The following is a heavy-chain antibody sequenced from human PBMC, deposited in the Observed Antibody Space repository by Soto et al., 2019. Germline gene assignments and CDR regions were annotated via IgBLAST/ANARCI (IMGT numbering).Heavy chain of an antibody. CDR2: ISSSGSII. V-gene: IGHV3-11*01. CDR1: GFTFSDYY. J-gene: IGHJ4*02. Sequence: LRLSCAASGFTFSDYYMSWIRQAPGKGLEGVSYISSSGSIIYYADSVKGRFTISRDNAKNSLYLQMNSLRAEDTAVYYCARDLGSYDSSGYFDYWGQGTLVTVSS. D-gene: IGHD3-22*01. CDR3: ARDLGSYDSSGYFDY.